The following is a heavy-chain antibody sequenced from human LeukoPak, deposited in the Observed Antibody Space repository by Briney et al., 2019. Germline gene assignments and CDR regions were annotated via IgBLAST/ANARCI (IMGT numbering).Heavy chain of an antibody. CDR1: GGSISSYY. J-gene: IGHJ5*02. V-gene: IGHV4-59*01. CDR2: IYYSGST. CDR3: GRLTRWLDP. Sequence: TSETLSLTCTVSGGSISSYYWIWIRQPPGKGLDWIGYIYYSGSTNCNPSLKSRVTISVATSKTQFSMKLRSVTAVETAVYSCGRLTRWLDPWGPGTLVTVSS.